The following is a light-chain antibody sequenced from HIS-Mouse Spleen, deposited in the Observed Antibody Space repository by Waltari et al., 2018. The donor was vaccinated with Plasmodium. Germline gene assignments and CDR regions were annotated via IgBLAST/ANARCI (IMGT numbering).Light chain of an antibody. CDR1: RSDVGGYNS. CDR2: DVS. CDR3: CSYAGSYTYV. Sequence: QYALTQPRAVYGSPGLSVTMPCPGTRSDVGGYNSSPWDNQHPGKAPKLMIYDVSKRPSGVPDRFSGSKSGNTASLTISGLQAEDEADYYCCSYAGSYTYVFGTGTKVTVL. J-gene: IGLJ1*01. V-gene: IGLV2-11*01.